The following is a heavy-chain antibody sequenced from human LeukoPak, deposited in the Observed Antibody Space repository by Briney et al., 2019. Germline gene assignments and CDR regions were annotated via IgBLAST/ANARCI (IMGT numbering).Heavy chain of an antibody. CDR3: ARSRRLGELSSPFDY. D-gene: IGHD3-16*02. CDR2: IIPIFDTA. J-gene: IGHJ4*02. CDR1: GDTFSSYA. Sequence: ASVKVSCKASGDTFSSYAISWVRQAPGQGLEWMGGIIPIFDTANYAQKFQGRVTITADESTSTAYMELSSLRSEDTAVYYCARSRRLGELSSPFDYWGQGTLVTVSS. V-gene: IGHV1-69*13.